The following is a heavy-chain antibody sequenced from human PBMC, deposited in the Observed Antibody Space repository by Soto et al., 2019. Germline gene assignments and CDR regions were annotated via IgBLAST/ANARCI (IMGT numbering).Heavy chain of an antibody. Sequence: GESLKISCKGSGYNFSTYWIGWVRQMPGKGLEWMGIVYPGDSDTRYSPSLQGQVTLSADKSISTAYLQWSSLKASDTAIYYCARRGKAFDIWGQGTMVTVSS. CDR1: GYNFSTYW. CDR3: ARRGKAFDI. CDR2: VYPGDSDT. V-gene: IGHV5-51*01. J-gene: IGHJ3*02.